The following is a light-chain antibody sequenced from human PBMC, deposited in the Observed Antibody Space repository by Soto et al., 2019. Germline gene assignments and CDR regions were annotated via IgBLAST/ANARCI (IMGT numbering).Light chain of an antibody. CDR3: CSYAGSYTVV. CDR1: SSDVGGYNY. Sequence: ALTQPRSVSGSPGQSVTISCTGTSSDVGGYNYVSWYQQHPGKAPKLMIYDVSKRPSGVPDRFSGSKSGNTASLTISGLQAEDEADYYCCSYAGSYTVVFGGGTKLTVL. J-gene: IGLJ2*01. V-gene: IGLV2-11*01. CDR2: DVS.